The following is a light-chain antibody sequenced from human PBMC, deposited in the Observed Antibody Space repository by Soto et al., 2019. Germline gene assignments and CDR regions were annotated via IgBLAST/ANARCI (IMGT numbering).Light chain of an antibody. CDR1: QSISSY. J-gene: IGKJ1*01. Sequence: DIQMTQSPSSLSASVGDRVTITCRASQSISSYLNWYQQKPGKAPKILIYAASSLPSGVPSRYSGSGSGTDFTRTISSLQPEDCATYFCQQSYSTPWTLGQGTKVEIK. V-gene: IGKV1-39*01. CDR2: AAS. CDR3: QQSYSTPWT.